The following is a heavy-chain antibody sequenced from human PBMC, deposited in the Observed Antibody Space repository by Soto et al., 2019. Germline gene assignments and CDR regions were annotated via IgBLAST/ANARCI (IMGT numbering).Heavy chain of an antibody. D-gene: IGHD6-13*01. V-gene: IGHV4-31*03. CDR1: GGSISSGGYY. J-gene: IGHJ5*02. Sequence: SETLSLTCTVSGGSISSGGYYWSWIRQHPGKGLEWIGYIYYSGSTYYNPSLKSRVTISVDTSKNQFSLKLSSVTAADTAVYYCARDSEASSSWYHWFDPWGQGTLVTAPQ. CDR3: ARDSEASSSWYHWFDP. CDR2: IYYSGST.